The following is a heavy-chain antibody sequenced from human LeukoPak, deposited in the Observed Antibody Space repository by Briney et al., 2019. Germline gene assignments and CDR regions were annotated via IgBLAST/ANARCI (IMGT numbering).Heavy chain of an antibody. Sequence: PSETLSLTCAVYGGSVSSGGYYWSWIRQHPGKGLEWIGYIYYSGSTYYNPSLKSRVTISVDTSKNQFSLKLSSVTAADTAVYYCASGGEDCSSTSCHYYYYGMDVWGQGTTVTVSS. CDR1: GGSVSSGGYY. CDR3: ASGGEDCSSTSCHYYYYGMDV. J-gene: IGHJ6*02. CDR2: IYYSGST. D-gene: IGHD2-2*01. V-gene: IGHV4-31*11.